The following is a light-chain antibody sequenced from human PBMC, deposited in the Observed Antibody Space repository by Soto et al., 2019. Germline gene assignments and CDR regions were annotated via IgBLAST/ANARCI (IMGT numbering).Light chain of an antibody. V-gene: IGLV2-14*01. CDR2: EVS. CDR1: SSDVGGYIY. J-gene: IGLJ1*01. CDR3: SSYTSRRTLV. Sequence: QSALTQPASVSGSPGQSITISCTGTSSDVGGYIYVSWYQQHPGKAPKLMIYEVSNRPSGVSNRFSGSKSGNTASLTISGLQAEDEADYYCSSYTSRRTLVFGTGTKVTVL.